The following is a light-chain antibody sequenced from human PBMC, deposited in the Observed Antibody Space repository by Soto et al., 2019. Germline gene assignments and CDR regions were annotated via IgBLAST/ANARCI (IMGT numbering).Light chain of an antibody. J-gene: IGLJ1*01. Sequence: QSVLTQPASVSGSPGQSITISCTGTSSDVGGYNYVSWYQQHPGKAPKLMIYDVSNRPSGVSNRFSGSKSSNTASLTISGPQAEDEADYYCSSYTSSSTPVFGTGTKVTVL. CDR2: DVS. CDR3: SSYTSSSTPV. V-gene: IGLV2-14*01. CDR1: SSDVGGYNY.